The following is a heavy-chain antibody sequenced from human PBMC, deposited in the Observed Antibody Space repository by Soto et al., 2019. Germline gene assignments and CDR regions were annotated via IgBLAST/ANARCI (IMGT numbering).Heavy chain of an antibody. Sequence: QVQLVDSGGGVVQPGRSLRLSCAASGFTFSSYGIHWVRQAPGKGLEWVAVIWYDGSNKYYADSVKGRFTISRDNSKNTLYLQMNSLRAEDTAVYYCARDPRSANWGPYSGMAVWGHGTTVTVSS. CDR2: IWYDGSNK. CDR1: GFTFSSYG. D-gene: IGHD7-27*01. J-gene: IGHJ6*02. CDR3: ARDPRSANWGPYSGMAV. V-gene: IGHV3-33*01.